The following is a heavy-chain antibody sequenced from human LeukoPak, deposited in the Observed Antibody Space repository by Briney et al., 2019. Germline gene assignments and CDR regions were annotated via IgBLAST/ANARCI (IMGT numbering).Heavy chain of an antibody. CDR3: AREGSYYYDSSGYYSTSWFDP. V-gene: IGHV4-59*01. CDR1: GGSISSDF. CDR2: IYSSGTT. Sequence: SETLSLTCTVSGGSISSDFWIWVRQPPGKGLEWIGYIYSSGTTNYNPSLKSRVTISVDTSKNQFSLKLSSVTAADTAVYYFAREGSYYYDSSGYYSTSWFDPWGQGTLVTVSS. D-gene: IGHD3-22*01. J-gene: IGHJ5*02.